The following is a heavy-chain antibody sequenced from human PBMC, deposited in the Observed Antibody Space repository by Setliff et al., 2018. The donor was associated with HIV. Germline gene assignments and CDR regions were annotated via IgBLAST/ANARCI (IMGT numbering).Heavy chain of an antibody. J-gene: IGHJ3*01. D-gene: IGHD3-16*01. CDR1: GDSVNDRSYF. Sequence: SETLSLTCTVSGDSVNDRSYFWGWIRQPPGKGLEWIGTFYYNGDSRYNPSLKSRVTISVDTSKNQFSLNLNSVTAADTALYFCARNQGLTGDDGLYLWGRGTMVTVSS. CDR3: ARNQGLTGDDGLYL. V-gene: IGHV4-39*07. CDR2: FYYNGDS.